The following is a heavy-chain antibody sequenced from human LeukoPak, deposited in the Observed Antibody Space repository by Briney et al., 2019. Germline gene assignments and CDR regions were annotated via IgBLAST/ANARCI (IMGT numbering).Heavy chain of an antibody. CDR2: IKNKTDGGTT. Sequence: GGSLRLSCAASGFTFNNAWMTWVRQAPGKGLEWVGRIKNKTDGGTTDYAAPVKGRFTISRDDSKNTLYLQMNSLKTEDTAVYYCTTAWFDPWGQGTLVTVSS. J-gene: IGHJ5*02. V-gene: IGHV3-15*01. CDR1: GFTFNNAW. CDR3: TTAWFDP.